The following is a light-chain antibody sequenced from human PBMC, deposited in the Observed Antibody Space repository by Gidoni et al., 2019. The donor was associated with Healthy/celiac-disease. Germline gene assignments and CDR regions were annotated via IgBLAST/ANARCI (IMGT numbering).Light chain of an antibody. CDR2: GAS. CDR3: QQYGSSPPLT. Sequence: DIVLTQSPRTLSWSLGERATLSGRASQSVSSRYLAWYQQKPGQAPRHLIYGASSRATGLPDRCSGSGSGTDFTLTISRLEPEDFAVYYCQQYGSSPPLTFGGGTKVEIK. V-gene: IGKV3-20*01. J-gene: IGKJ4*01. CDR1: QSVSSRY.